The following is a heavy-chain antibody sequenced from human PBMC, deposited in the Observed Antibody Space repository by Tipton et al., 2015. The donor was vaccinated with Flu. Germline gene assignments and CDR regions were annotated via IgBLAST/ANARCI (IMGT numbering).Heavy chain of an antibody. CDR2: ISSSGTTI. Sequence: SLRLSCAASGFTFSSHEMNWVRQAPGKGLEWVSSISSSGTTIYYADSVNGGITISRDNANNSLYLQMNSLRAEDTAVYYCARVDLFGSGWPTAFDIWGQGTMVTVSS. CDR1: GFTFSSHE. V-gene: IGHV3-48*03. J-gene: IGHJ3*02. D-gene: IGHD6-19*01. CDR3: ARVDLFGSGWPTAFDI.